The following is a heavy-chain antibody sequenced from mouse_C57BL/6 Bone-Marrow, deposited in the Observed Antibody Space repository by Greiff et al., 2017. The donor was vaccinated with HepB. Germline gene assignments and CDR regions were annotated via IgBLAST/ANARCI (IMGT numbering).Heavy chain of an antibody. V-gene: IGHV1-81*01. CDR1: GYTFTSYG. CDR2: IYPRSGNT. Sequence: QVQLQQSGAELARPGASVKLSCKASGYTFTSYGISWVKQRTGQGLEWIGEIYPRSGNTYYNEKFKGKATLTADKSSSTAYMELRSLTSEDSAVYFCARCGDWYFDVWGTGTTVTVSS. CDR3: ARCGDWYFDV. J-gene: IGHJ1*03.